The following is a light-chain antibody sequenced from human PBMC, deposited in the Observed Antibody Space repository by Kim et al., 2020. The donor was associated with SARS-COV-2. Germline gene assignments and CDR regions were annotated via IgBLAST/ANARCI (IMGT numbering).Light chain of an antibody. V-gene: IGKV3-15*01. CDR3: QHYNDWPRT. J-gene: IGKJ1*01. CDR1: QSISNN. CDR2: DAS. Sequence: EIVMTQSPATLSVSPGERATLSCRASQSISNNLAWYQQKPGQAPRLLIFDASTRATGIPARFSGSGSGTDFTLTISSLQSEDFAVYYCQHYNDWPRTFGQGTKVDIK.